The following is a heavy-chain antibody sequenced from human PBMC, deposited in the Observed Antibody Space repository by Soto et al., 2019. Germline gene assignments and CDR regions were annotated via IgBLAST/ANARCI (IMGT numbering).Heavy chain of an antibody. J-gene: IGHJ4*02. CDR2: INLKGIT. D-gene: IGHD6-13*01. V-gene: IGHV4-34*01. Sequence: QVQLQQWGAGLLKPSETLSLTCAVYGGSFSGYYWGWIRQPPGKGLEWIGEINLKGITNYNPSLKSRVTISVDTSKNQFSLKLRSVTAADTAVYYCARGGDIAAAGTYGYWGQGTLVTVSS. CDR3: ARGGDIAAAGTYGY. CDR1: GGSFSGYY.